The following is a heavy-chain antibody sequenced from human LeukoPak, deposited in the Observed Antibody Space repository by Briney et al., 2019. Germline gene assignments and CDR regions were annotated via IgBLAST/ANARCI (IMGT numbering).Heavy chain of an antibody. Sequence: KPSETLPLTCTVSGGSISSYCWSWIRQPPGKGLEWIGYIYYSGSTNYNPSLKSRVTISVDTSKNQFSLKLSSVTAADTAVYYCARASPRMVVWGTGTTVTVSS. J-gene: IGHJ6*04. CDR2: IYYSGST. CDR1: GGSISSYC. V-gene: IGHV4-59*01. CDR3: ARASPRMVV.